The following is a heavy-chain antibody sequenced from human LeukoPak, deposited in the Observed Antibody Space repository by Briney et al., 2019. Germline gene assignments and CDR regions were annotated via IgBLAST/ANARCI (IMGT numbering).Heavy chain of an antibody. CDR3: ARSDTSSSYIDS. D-gene: IGHD6-6*01. J-gene: IGHJ4*02. Sequence: GGSLRLSCAASGFPFSRYAMNWVRQAPGRGLEWVSSITSSSSYLYYADSVKGRFTISRDNAKNSLYLQMNSLRGDDTAVCYCARSDTSSSYIDSWGQGTLVTVSS. CDR1: GFPFSRYA. V-gene: IGHV3-21*01. CDR2: ITSSSSYL.